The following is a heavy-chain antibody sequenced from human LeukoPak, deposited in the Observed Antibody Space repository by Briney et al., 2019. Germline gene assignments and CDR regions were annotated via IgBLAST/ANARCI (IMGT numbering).Heavy chain of an antibody. CDR1: GFSFSDYY. D-gene: IGHD3-10*01. Sequence: PGGSLRLSCAASGFSFSDYYMTWIRQAPGKGLEWVSFISSSGSAIYYADSMKGRFSISRDNAKKSLHLQMNSLRAEDTAIYYCARGMVRGDSDAFDIWGQGTMVTVSS. CDR3: ARGMVRGDSDAFDI. V-gene: IGHV3-11*01. J-gene: IGHJ3*02. CDR2: ISSSGSAI.